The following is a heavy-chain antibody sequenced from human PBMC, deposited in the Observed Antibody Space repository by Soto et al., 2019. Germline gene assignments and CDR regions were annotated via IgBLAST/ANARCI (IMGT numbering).Heavy chain of an antibody. CDR2: IYDNGDA. CDR3: VTSRSAVYGDALDV. V-gene: IGHV4-59*03. J-gene: IGHJ3*01. D-gene: IGHD3-10*01. CDR1: GDSISSYF. Sequence: QVQLQESGPGLVKPSETLTLTCSVSGDSISSYFRNWIRQAPGKGLEWIGCIYDNGDAKYNPSLESRVTISLDTSKNQFSLNLRSVTAADTAVYYCVTSRSAVYGDALDVWALGTLVSVSS.